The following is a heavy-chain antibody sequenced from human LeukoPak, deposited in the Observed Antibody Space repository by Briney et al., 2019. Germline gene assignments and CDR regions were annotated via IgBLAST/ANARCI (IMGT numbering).Heavy chain of an antibody. Sequence: PGGSLRLSCAASGLTVSSNYMTWVRQSPGKGLEWVSAIYSGGETYYADSVKGRFTISRDNSKNTLFLQMISLRADDTAVYYCARGRRSGTSSFAFDIWGHGTMVTVSS. CDR3: ARGRRSGTSSFAFDI. CDR1: GLTVSSNY. J-gene: IGHJ3*02. D-gene: IGHD2-2*01. V-gene: IGHV3-66*01. CDR2: IYSGGET.